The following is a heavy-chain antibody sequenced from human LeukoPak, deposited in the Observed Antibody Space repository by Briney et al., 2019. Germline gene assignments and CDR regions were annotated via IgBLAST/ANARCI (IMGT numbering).Heavy chain of an antibody. CDR1: GFTVSSNY. Sequence: GGSLRLSCAASGFTVSSNYMSWVRQAPGKGLEWVSVIYSGGSTYYADSVKGRFTLSRDNSKNTLYLQMNSLRAEDTAVYYCARHSSSSEFDYWGQGTLVAVSS. CDR3: ARHSSSSEFDY. D-gene: IGHD6-6*01. J-gene: IGHJ4*02. CDR2: IYSGGST. V-gene: IGHV3-66*02.